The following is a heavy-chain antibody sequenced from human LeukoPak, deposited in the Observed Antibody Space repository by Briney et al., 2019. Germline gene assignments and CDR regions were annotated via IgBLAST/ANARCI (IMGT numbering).Heavy chain of an antibody. CDR2: IRSKANSYAT. D-gene: IGHD3-22*01. J-gene: IGHJ4*02. V-gene: IGHV3-73*01. CDR1: GFSFSNAW. Sequence: GGSLRLSCAASGFSFSNAWLSWVRQAPGKGPEWVGRIRSKANSYATAYAASVKGRFTISRDDSKNTAYLQMNSLKTEDTAVYYCTTPYYYDSTFDYWGQGTLVTVSS. CDR3: TTPYYYDSTFDY.